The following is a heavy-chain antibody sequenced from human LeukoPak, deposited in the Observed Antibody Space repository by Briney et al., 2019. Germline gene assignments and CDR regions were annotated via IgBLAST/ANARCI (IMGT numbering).Heavy chain of an antibody. Sequence: PSETLSLTCNFSSDSMTHIFWSWIRQPAGKGLEWIGRIYSSGSAHYNPSLKSRVTMSVDTSKNQFSLNLSSVTAADTAVYYCARESMYDYGDGNYFFYYLDVWGQGTTVTVSS. CDR1: SDSMTHIF. CDR3: ARESMYDYGDGNYFFYYLDV. V-gene: IGHV4-4*07. D-gene: IGHD4-17*01. CDR2: IYSSGSA. J-gene: IGHJ6*03.